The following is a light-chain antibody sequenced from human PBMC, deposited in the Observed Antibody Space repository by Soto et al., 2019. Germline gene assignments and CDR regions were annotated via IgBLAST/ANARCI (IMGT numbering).Light chain of an antibody. CDR3: QQTYKNSWT. J-gene: IGKJ3*01. CDR1: HSIDFC. V-gene: IGKV1-39*01. CDR2: AAS. Sequence: DLQMTQTPSSLSASVGDRVTITCRASHSIDFCLTWYQQKPGQAPKLLIYAASNLQSGVPSRFIGSGYATDFSLTISSLQPEDFATYYCQQTYKNSWTFGPGTKVDI.